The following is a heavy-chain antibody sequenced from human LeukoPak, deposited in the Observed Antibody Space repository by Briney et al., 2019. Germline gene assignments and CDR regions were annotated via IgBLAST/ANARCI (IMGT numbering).Heavy chain of an antibody. CDR1: GGSIYSAGYS. J-gene: IGHJ5*02. Sequence: PSETLSLTCEVSGGSIYSAGYSWSWIRQPPGKGLEWIGYLYHGGSTYYNPSLKSRVIISEDASKNQFSLKLSSMTAADTAVYYCARTKELINWFDPWGQGTLVTVSS. D-gene: IGHD2-8*01. CDR3: ARTKELINWFDP. CDR2: LYHGGST. V-gene: IGHV4-30-2*01.